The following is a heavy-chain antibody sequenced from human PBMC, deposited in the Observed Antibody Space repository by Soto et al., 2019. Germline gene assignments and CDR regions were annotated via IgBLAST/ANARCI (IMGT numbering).Heavy chain of an antibody. CDR2: ITGSGGRT. D-gene: IGHD4-17*01. CDR3: AKESAMVTTGWFDP. J-gene: IGHJ5*02. Sequence: EVQLLESGGALVHPGGSLRLSCVASGFTSSSYAMSWVRQAPGTGLEWVSGITGSGGRTYYADSVKDRFTISRDNSKNTVYLQMNSLRAEDTAIYYCAKESAMVTTGWFDPWGQGTLVTVS. CDR1: GFTSSSYA. V-gene: IGHV3-23*01.